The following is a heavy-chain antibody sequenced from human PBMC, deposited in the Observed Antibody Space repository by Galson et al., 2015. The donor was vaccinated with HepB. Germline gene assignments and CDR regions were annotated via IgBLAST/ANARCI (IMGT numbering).Heavy chain of an antibody. CDR3: ARGRADIVALDV. J-gene: IGHJ6*04. CDR1: GGSFSGYY. V-gene: IGHV4-34*01. D-gene: IGHD5-12*01. Sequence: LSLTCAVYGGSFSGYYWSWIRQPPGKGLEWIGEINHSGSTNYNPSLKSRVTISVDTSKNQFSLRLSSVTAADTAVYYCARGRADIVALDVWGKGTTVTVSS. CDR2: INHSGST.